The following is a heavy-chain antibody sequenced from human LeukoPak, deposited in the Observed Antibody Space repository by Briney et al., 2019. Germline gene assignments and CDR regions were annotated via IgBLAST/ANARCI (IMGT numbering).Heavy chain of an antibody. CDR3: ARHRNSGGNSPLVY. Sequence: SEALSLTCTVSGDSITSTPYYWGWIRQSPGKGLEWIGIIYYSGSTYYNPSLKSRLTMSVDTSKNQFSLKLNYVTAADTTVYFCARHRNSGGNSPLVYWGQGTLVTVSS. J-gene: IGHJ4*02. CDR2: IYYSGST. V-gene: IGHV4-39*01. CDR1: GDSITSTPYY. D-gene: IGHD2-21*01.